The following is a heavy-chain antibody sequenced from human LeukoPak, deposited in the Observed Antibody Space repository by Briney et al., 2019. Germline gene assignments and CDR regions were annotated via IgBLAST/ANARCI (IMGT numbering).Heavy chain of an antibody. D-gene: IGHD3-10*01. Sequence: SETLPLTCTVSGGSISSSSYYWGWLRQPPGKGLEWIGSIYYSGGTYYNPSLKSRVTISVDTSKNQFSLILSSVTAADTAVYYCARDRGFGESYPGMTYIDYWGQGTLVTVSS. J-gene: IGHJ4*02. CDR1: GGSISSSSYY. CDR3: ARDRGFGESYPGMTYIDY. V-gene: IGHV4-39*07. CDR2: IYYSGGT.